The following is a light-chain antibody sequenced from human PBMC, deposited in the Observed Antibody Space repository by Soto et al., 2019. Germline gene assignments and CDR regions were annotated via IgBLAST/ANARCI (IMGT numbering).Light chain of an antibody. CDR1: QTISSW. J-gene: IGKJ1*01. Sequence: DIQMTQSPSTLAGSVGDGGTITCLASQTISSWLAWYQQKPGKAPKLLIYKASTLISGFPSRFSGSGSWTEFTLTIRSLQPDHFATYSCQHYNSYSEAFGQGTKVDI. CDR3: QHYNSYSEA. V-gene: IGKV1-5*03. CDR2: KAS.